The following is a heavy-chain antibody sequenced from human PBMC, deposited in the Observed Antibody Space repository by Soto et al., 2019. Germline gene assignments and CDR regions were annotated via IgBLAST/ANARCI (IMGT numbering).Heavy chain of an antibody. Sequence: SETLSLTCTVSGGSISSYYWSWIRQPPGKGLEWIWYIYYSGSTNYNPSLKSRVSISVDTSNNQFFLMLSSVIAADAAVYYCARGDIVRGVPCDYWGRGTLVTVSS. J-gene: IGHJ4*02. CDR2: IYYSGST. D-gene: IGHD3-10*01. CDR1: GGSISSYY. CDR3: ARGDIVRGVPCDY. V-gene: IGHV4-59*01.